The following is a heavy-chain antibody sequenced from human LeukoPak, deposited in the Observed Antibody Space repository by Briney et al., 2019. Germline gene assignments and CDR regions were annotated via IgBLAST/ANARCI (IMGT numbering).Heavy chain of an antibody. Sequence: PGGSLRLSCAASGFTFSSYEMNWVRQAPGKGLEWVSYISSSGSTIYYADSVKGRFTISRDNAKNSLYLQMNCLRAEDTAVYYCARVVITMVRGVIPGWFDPWGQGTLVTVSS. CDR3: ARVVITMVRGVIPGWFDP. CDR2: ISSSGSTI. V-gene: IGHV3-48*03. CDR1: GFTFSSYE. J-gene: IGHJ5*02. D-gene: IGHD3-10*01.